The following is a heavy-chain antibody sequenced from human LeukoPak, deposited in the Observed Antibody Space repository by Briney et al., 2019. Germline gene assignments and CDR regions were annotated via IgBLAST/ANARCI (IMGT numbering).Heavy chain of an antibody. CDR1: GGSISSHY. J-gene: IGHJ5*02. V-gene: IGHV4-59*11. CDR2: IYYSGST. D-gene: IGHD6-25*01. CDR3: ARAVSDWFDP. Sequence: SETLSLTCTVSGGSISSHYWSWIRQPPGKGLEWIGYIYYSGSTNYNPSLKSRVTISVDTSKNQFSLKLSSVTAADTAVYHCARAVSDWFDPWGQGTLVTVSS.